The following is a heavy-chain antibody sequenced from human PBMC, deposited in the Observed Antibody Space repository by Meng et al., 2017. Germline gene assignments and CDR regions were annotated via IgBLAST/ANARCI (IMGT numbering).Heavy chain of an antibody. Sequence: QVQLVKSGAEVNKPGSPVKVSCKASGGTFNSYAISWVRKVPGQGLKWMGGIIPIFGTANYAQKFQGRVTITADESTSTAYMELSSLRSEDTAVYYCASSSSTSRDGYNYDYWGQGTLVTVSS. CDR2: IIPIFGTA. V-gene: IGHV1-69*01. J-gene: IGHJ4*02. D-gene: IGHD5-24*01. CDR3: ASSSSTSRDGYNYDY. CDR1: GGTFNSYA.